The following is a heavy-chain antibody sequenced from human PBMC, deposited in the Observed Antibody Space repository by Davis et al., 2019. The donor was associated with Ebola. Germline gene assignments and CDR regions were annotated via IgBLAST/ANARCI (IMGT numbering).Heavy chain of an antibody. J-gene: IGHJ4*02. Sequence: GESLKISCAASGFTFSSYAMSWVRQAPGKGLEWVSAISGSGGSTYYADSVKGRFTTSRDNAKNTLYLQMNSLRVEDTAVYYCARDSSGWAGYWGQGALVTVSS. CDR2: ISGSGGST. CDR1: GFTFSSYA. V-gene: IGHV3-23*01. CDR3: ARDSSGWAGY. D-gene: IGHD6-19*01.